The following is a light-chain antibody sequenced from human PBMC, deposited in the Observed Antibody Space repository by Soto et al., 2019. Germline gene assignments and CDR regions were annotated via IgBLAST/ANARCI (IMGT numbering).Light chain of an antibody. CDR2: EVS. J-gene: IGLJ1*01. V-gene: IGLV2-14*01. CDR3: SSYTTTNTLV. CDR1: SSDVGGYNF. Sequence: QSALTQPASVSGSPGQSITISCTGTSSDVGGYNFVSWYQHHPGKVPKLMLYEVSNRPSGVSSRFSGSKSGNTASLTTSGLQAEDEADYYCSSYTTTNTLVFGTGTKVTVL.